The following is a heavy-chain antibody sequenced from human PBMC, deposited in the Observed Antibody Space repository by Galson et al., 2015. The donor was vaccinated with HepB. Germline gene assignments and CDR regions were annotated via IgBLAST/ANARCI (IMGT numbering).Heavy chain of an antibody. CDR2: ISYDGSNK. V-gene: IGHV3-30-3*01. J-gene: IGHJ4*02. CDR3: ARDLYSSGWYRASVDY. CDR1: GFTFSSYA. Sequence: SLRLSCAASGFTFSSYAMHWVRQAPGKGLEWVAVISYDGSNKYYADSVKGRFTISRDNSKNTLYLQMNSLRAEDTAVYYCARDLYSSGWYRASVDYWGQGTLVTVSS. D-gene: IGHD6-19*01.